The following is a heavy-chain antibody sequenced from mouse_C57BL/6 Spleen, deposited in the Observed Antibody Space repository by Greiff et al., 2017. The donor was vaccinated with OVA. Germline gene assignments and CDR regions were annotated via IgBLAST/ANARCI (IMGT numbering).Heavy chain of an antibody. CDR3: ARSGYEGYFDV. CDR1: GYAFSSYW. D-gene: IGHD3-1*01. J-gene: IGHJ1*03. Sequence: QVQLKQSGAELVKPGASVKISCKASGYAFSSYWMNWVKQRPGKGLEWIGQIYPGDGDTNYNGKFKGKATLTADKSSSTAYMQLSSLTSEDSAVYFCARSGYEGYFDVWGTGTTVTVSS. V-gene: IGHV1-80*01. CDR2: IYPGDGDT.